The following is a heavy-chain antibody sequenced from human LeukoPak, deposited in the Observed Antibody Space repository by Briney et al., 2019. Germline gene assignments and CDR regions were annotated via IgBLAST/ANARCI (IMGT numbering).Heavy chain of an antibody. Sequence: ASLKVSCKASGYTFTVYYLHWVRQAPGQGLEWMGWINPNSGGTNYAQKFQGRVTMTRDTSISTAYMELSRLRSDDTAVYYCARDPRPQQHPFDYWGQGTLVTVSS. D-gene: IGHD6-13*01. V-gene: IGHV1-2*02. J-gene: IGHJ4*02. CDR3: ARDPRPQQHPFDY. CDR2: INPNSGGT. CDR1: GYTFTVYY.